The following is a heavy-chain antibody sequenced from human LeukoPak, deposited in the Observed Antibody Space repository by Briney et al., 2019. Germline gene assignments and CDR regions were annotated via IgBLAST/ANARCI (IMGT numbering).Heavy chain of an antibody. Sequence: SVKVSCKASGGTFISYAISWVRQAPGQGLEWMGRIIPILGIANYAQKFQGRVTITADKSTSTAYMELSSLRSEDTAVYYCAKDVRIYYYDSSGYLDYWGQGTLVTVSS. J-gene: IGHJ4*02. CDR2: IIPILGIA. D-gene: IGHD3-22*01. CDR3: AKDVRIYYYDSSGYLDY. CDR1: GGTFISYA. V-gene: IGHV1-69*04.